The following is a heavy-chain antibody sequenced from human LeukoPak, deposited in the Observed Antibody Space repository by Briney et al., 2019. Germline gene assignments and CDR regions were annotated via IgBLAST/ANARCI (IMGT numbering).Heavy chain of an antibody. J-gene: IGHJ4*02. V-gene: IGHV3-74*01. Sequence: GGSLRLSCAASGSSFSSYWMNWVRQAPGKGLVWVSRISSDGSSTNYADSVKGRFTISRDNAKNTLYLQMNSLRVEDTAVYYCARGRPHGSDYWGQGTLVTVSS. CDR3: ARGRPHGSDY. CDR2: ISSDGSST. D-gene: IGHD2-15*01. CDR1: GSSFSSYW.